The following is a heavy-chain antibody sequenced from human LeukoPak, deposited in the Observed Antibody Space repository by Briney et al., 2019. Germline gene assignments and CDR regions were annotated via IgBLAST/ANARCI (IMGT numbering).Heavy chain of an antibody. J-gene: IGHJ4*02. CDR2: ISGSGGST. CDR1: GFIVSSNY. D-gene: IGHD6-6*01. V-gene: IGHV3-23*01. Sequence: GGSLRLSCAASGFIVSSNYMSWVRQAPGKGLEWVSAISGSGGSTYYADSVKGRFTISRDNPKNTLYLQMNSLRAEDTAVYYCAKDTSIAARLRGADEDYWGQGTLVTVSS. CDR3: AKDTSIAARLRGADEDY.